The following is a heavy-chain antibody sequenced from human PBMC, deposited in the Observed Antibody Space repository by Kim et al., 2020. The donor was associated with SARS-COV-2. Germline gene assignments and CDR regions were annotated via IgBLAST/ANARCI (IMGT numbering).Heavy chain of an antibody. V-gene: IGHV3-7*01. CDR3: ARVGDGSSWQFDY. J-gene: IGHJ4*02. Sequence: YNVDSGKGRFTISRDNAKNSLYLQMNSLRAEDTAVYYCARVGDGSSWQFDYWGQGTLVTVSS. D-gene: IGHD6-13*01.